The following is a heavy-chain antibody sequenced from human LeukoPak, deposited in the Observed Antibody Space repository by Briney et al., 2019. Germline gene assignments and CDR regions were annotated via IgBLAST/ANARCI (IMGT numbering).Heavy chain of an antibody. CDR1: GVSISSDSYY. CDR2: IYYSGNT. J-gene: IGHJ4*02. V-gene: IGHV4-39*07. Sequence: SETLSLTCTVSGVSISSDSYYWGWIRQPPGKGLEWMGNIYYSGNTYYNPSLKSRVTISVDTSKNQFSLRLSSVTAADTAVYYCARGLYYDSSGRLDYWGQGTLVTVSS. CDR3: ARGLYYDSSGRLDY. D-gene: IGHD3-22*01.